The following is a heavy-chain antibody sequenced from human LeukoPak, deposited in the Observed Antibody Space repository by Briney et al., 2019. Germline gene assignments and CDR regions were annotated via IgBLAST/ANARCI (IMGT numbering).Heavy chain of an antibody. D-gene: IGHD3-10*01. CDR3: TREGLLLWFGELLSDSSYFDY. J-gene: IGHJ4*02. V-gene: IGHV3-49*03. CDR1: VFICGVYS. CDR2: FRSKAYGGTT. Sequence: GGSETLLCTASVFICGVYSMSWFRRSTGRGVEGGGFFRSKAYGGTTEYAASVKGRFTISRDDSKSIAYLQMNSLKTEDTAVYYCTREGLLLWFGELLSDSSYFDYWGQGTLVTVSS.